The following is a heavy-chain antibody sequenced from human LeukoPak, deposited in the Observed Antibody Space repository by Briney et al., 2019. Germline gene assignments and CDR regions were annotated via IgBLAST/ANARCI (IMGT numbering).Heavy chain of an antibody. Sequence: SETLSLTCTVSNDSIKDYYWNWIRQSPGKGLEWIGFISNSGSTNYNPSLKSRVTISKDTSKRQFSLKLRSVTAVDTAVYYCARYEVGSSWAQAFDMWGQGTMVTVSS. J-gene: IGHJ3*02. CDR1: NDSIKDYY. V-gene: IGHV4-59*01. D-gene: IGHD6-13*01. CDR3: ARYEVGSSWAQAFDM. CDR2: ISNSGST.